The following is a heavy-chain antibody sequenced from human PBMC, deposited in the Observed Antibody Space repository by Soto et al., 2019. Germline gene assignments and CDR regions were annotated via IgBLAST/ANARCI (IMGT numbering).Heavy chain of an antibody. Sequence: GGSLRLSCAASGFTFSSYGMHWVRQAPGKGLEWVAVISYDGSNKYYADSVKGRFTISRDNSKNTLYLQMNSLRAEDTAVYYCAKDHADYGPYYDSSGYYPDYWGQGTLVTVSS. CDR2: ISYDGSNK. CDR3: AKDHADYGPYYDSSGYYPDY. D-gene: IGHD3-22*01. J-gene: IGHJ4*02. CDR1: GFTFSSYG. V-gene: IGHV3-30*18.